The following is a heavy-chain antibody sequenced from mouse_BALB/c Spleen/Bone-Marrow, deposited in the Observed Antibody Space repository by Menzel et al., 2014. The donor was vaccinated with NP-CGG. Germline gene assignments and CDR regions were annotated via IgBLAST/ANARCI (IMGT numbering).Heavy chain of an antibody. Sequence: EVKLMESGAELVKPEASVKLSCTASGFNIKDIYMHWVKQRPEQGLEWIGRIDPASDYTQFDSKFQGKATITADTSSNTAYLQLSSLTSEDTAVYYCATLTGTFDYWGQGTTLTVSS. CDR1: GFNIKDIY. D-gene: IGHD4-1*01. J-gene: IGHJ2*01. CDR2: IDPASDYT. CDR3: ATLTGTFDY. V-gene: IGHV14-3*02.